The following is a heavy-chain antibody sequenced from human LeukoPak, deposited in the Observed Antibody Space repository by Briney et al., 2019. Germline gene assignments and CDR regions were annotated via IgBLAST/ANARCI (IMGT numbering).Heavy chain of an antibody. CDR1: GGSISSYY. J-gene: IGHJ4*02. D-gene: IGHD4-17*01. CDR2: IYYSGST. Sequence: SETLPLTCTVSGGSISSYYWSWIRQPPGKGLEWIGYIYYSGSTNYNPSLKSRFTISVNTPKNQFSLKLSSVTAADTAVYYCARGPWYGDYGWRFPWENWGQGTLVTVYS. V-gene: IGHV4-59*01. CDR3: ARGPWYGDYGWRFPWEN.